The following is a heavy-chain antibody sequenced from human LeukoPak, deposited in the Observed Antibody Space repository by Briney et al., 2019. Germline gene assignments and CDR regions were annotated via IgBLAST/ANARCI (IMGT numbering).Heavy chain of an antibody. V-gene: IGHV3-9*01. CDR1: GFTFGDYA. J-gene: IGHJ4*02. CDR2: ISWNSGSI. Sequence: GRSLRLSCAASGFTFGDYAMHWVRQAPGKGLEWVSGISWNSGSIGYADSVKGRFTISRDNAKNSLYLQMNSLRAEDTALYYCAKDMSRSYYGLGYWGQGTLVTVSS. D-gene: IGHD3-10*01. CDR3: AKDMSRSYYGLGY.